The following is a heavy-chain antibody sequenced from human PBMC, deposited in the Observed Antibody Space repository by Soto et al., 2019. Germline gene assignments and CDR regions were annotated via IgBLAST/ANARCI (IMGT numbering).Heavy chain of an antibody. Sequence: ASVKVSCKASGYTFTSYAMHWVRQAPGQRLEWMGWINAGNGNTKYSQKFQGRVTITRDTSASTAYMELSSLRSEDTAVYYCARAILGGVVAAYYYYYGMDVWGQGTTVTVSS. V-gene: IGHV1-3*01. J-gene: IGHJ6*02. CDR3: ARAILGGVVAAYYYYYGMDV. CDR1: GYTFTSYA. D-gene: IGHD2-15*01. CDR2: INAGNGNT.